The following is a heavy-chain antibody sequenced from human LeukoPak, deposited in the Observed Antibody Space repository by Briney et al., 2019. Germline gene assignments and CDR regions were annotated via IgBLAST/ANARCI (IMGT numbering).Heavy chain of an antibody. CDR1: GYTFTGYY. D-gene: IGHD5-12*01. Sequence: ASVKVSCKASGYTFTGYYMHWVRQAPGQGLGWMGWINPNSGGTNYAQKFQGRVTMTRDTSISTAYMELSRLRSDDTAVYYCAREGGYAEVTDAFDIWGQGTMVTVSS. J-gene: IGHJ3*02. CDR2: INPNSGGT. CDR3: AREGGYAEVTDAFDI. V-gene: IGHV1-2*02.